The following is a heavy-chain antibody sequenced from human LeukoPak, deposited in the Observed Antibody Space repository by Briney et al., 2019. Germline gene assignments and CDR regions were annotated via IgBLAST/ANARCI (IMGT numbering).Heavy chain of an antibody. J-gene: IGHJ4*02. CDR2: INSDGSST. CDR3: ARAVVFGTTDY. V-gene: IGHV3-74*01. D-gene: IGHD1-1*01. CDR1: GFTCSSCW. Sequence: GGSLRLSCAASGFTCSSCWMHWVRQAPGKGLVWVSRINSDGSSTSYADSVKGRFTISRDNAKNTLYLQMNSLRAEDTAVYYCARAVVFGTTDYWGQGTLVTVSS.